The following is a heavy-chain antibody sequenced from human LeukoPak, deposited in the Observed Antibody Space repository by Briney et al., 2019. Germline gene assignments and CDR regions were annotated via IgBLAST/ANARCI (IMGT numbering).Heavy chain of an antibody. CDR2: IYYSGST. D-gene: IGHD5-12*01. CDR3: ARASSVATMPFDY. V-gene: IGHV4-39*07. J-gene: IGHJ4*02. CDR1: GGSTSSSSYY. Sequence: SETLSLTCTVSGGSTSSSSYYWGWLRQPPGKGLEWIVSIYYSGSTYYNPSLKSRVTISLDTSKNQFSLKLSSVTAADTAVYYCARASSVATMPFDYWGQGTLVTVSS.